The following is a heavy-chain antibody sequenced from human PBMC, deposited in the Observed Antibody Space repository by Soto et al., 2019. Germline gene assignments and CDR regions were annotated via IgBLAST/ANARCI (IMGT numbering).Heavy chain of an antibody. V-gene: IGHV1-2*04. D-gene: IGHD6-25*01. J-gene: IGHJ6*02. CDR3: ARARDPLYSSALNGVDV. CDR2: INPNSGAT. CDR1: GYTSTGRF. Sequence: ASVKVSCKASGYTSTGRFTHWVRQAPGQGLEWMGWINPNSGATNYAQNFQDWVTMTRDTSISTAYMELSRLKFDDTAIYYCARARDPLYSSALNGVDVWGQGTTVTVSS.